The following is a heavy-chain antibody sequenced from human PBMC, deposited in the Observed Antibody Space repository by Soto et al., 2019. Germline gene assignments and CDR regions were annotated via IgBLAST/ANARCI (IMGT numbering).Heavy chain of an antibody. CDR3: ARPYSSSWRYYFDY. J-gene: IGHJ4*02. D-gene: IGHD6-13*01. Sequence: SVKVSCEECGYTFTTNYMHWVRQAPGQGLEWMGIINPSGGSTSYAQKFQGRVTMTRDTSTSTVYMELSSLRSEDTAVYYCARPYSSSWRYYFDYWGQGTLVTVSS. CDR1: GYTFTTNY. CDR2: INPSGGST. V-gene: IGHV1-46*01.